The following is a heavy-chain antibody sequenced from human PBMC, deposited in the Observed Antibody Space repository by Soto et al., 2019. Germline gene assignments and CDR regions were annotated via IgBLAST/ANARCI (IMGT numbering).Heavy chain of an antibody. CDR3: AKDRGAVAFKPSDY. CDR2: ISGSGGST. Sequence: EVQLLESGGGLVQPGGSLRLSCAASGFTFSSYAMSWVRQAPGKGLEWVSAISGSGGSTFYADSVKGRFTISRDNFKNTLYLQMNSLRAEDTAVYYCAKDRGAVAFKPSDYWGQGTLVTVSS. D-gene: IGHD3-10*01. V-gene: IGHV3-23*01. J-gene: IGHJ4*02. CDR1: GFTFSSYA.